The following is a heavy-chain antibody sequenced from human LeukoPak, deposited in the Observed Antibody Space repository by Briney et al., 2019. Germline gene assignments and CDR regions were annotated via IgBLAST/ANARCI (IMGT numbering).Heavy chain of an antibody. V-gene: IGHV4-61*08. Sequence: SETLSLTCAVSGDSISSGGYSWSWIRQPPGKGLEWIGYIYYSGSTNYNPSLKSRVTISVDTSKNQFSLKLSSVTAADTAVYYCARDNWNYGSSMDVWGQGTTVTVSS. D-gene: IGHD1-7*01. CDR1: GDSISSGGYS. J-gene: IGHJ6*02. CDR2: IYYSGST. CDR3: ARDNWNYGSSMDV.